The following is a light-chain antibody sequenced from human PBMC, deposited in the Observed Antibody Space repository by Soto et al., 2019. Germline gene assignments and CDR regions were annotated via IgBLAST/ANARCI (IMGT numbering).Light chain of an antibody. CDR1: QSVSSYY. V-gene: IGKV3-20*01. CDR3: QQCGSSPWT. Sequence: VLAQSVGTLSLSPGERATLSCRASQSVSSYYLAWYQQKPGQAPRLLIYAASSRATGIPDRFSGGGSGTDFTLTISRLEPEDFAVYYCQQCGSSPWTFGQGSKVDIK. CDR2: AAS. J-gene: IGKJ1*01.